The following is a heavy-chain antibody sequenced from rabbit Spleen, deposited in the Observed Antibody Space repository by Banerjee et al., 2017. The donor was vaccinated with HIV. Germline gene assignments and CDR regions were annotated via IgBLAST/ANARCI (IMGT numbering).Heavy chain of an antibody. CDR1: GFSFSSNW. Sequence: LEESGGGLVKPGGTLTLTCTVSGFSFSSNWICWVRQAPGKGLEWIACIDTSDGDTDYANWPKGRFTISKASSTTVTLQMTSLTAADTATYFCARNYVNVFDPWGPGTPRHRL. V-gene: IGHV1S45*01. J-gene: IGHJ2*01. CDR3: ARNYVNVFDP. CDR2: IDTSDGDT. D-gene: IGHD1-1*01.